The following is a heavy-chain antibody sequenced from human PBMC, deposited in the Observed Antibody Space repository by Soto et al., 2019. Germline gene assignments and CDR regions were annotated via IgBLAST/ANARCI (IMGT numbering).Heavy chain of an antibody. CDR2: IYYSGST. CDR1: GGSISSGDYY. V-gene: IGHV4-30-4*01. D-gene: IGHD3-3*01. Sequence: TLSLTCTVPGGSISSGDYYGSWIRQPPGKGLEWIGYIYYSGSTYYNPSLKSRVTISVDTSKNQFSLKLSSVTAADTAVYYCARAFYRYYFDYWGQGTLVTVSS. J-gene: IGHJ4*02. CDR3: ARAFYRYYFDY.